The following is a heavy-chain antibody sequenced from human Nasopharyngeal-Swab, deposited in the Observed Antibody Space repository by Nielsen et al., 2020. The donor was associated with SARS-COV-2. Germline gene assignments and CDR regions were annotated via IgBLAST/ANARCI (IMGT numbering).Heavy chain of an antibody. CDR2: IYYSGST. D-gene: IGHD6-19*01. CDR1: GGSISSGDYY. Sequence: LRLSCTVSGGSISSGDYYWSWIRQPPGKGLEWIGCIYYSGSTYYNPSLKSRVTISVDTSKNQFSLKLSSVTAADTAVYYCARGSGYSSGWYRGYYYYYGMDVWGQGTTVTVSS. J-gene: IGHJ6*02. V-gene: IGHV4-30-4*01. CDR3: ARGSGYSSGWYRGYYYYYGMDV.